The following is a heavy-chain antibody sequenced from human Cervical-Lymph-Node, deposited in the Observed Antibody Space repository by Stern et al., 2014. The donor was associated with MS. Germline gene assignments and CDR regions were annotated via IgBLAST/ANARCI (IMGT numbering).Heavy chain of an antibody. CDR2: DSPYNGKT. J-gene: IGHJ4*02. D-gene: IGHD6-19*01. CDR3: ERYDSGSADF. V-gene: IGHV1-18*04. CDR1: GFTFANYG. Sequence: VQLVQSGPEVKEPGASVKVSCKTSGFTFANYGIVWVRQAPGQGLEWMGWDSPYNGKTNYEQTFQGRVTMNSETSTSTAYMELRSLRSDDTAIYFCERYDSGSADFWGQGTLVTVSS.